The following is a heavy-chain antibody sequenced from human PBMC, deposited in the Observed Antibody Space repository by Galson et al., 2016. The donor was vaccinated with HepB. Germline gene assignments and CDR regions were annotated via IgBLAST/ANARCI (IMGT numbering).Heavy chain of an antibody. D-gene: IGHD5-18*01. CDR3: ARNRVRGYSYGSFDY. Sequence: SVKVSCKASGYTFTGYYMHWVRQAPGQGLEWMGWINPNSGGTNYAQEFQGWVTMTRDTSISTAYMELSRLRSDDTAVYYCARNRVRGYSYGSFDYWGQGTLVTVSS. CDR2: INPNSGGT. J-gene: IGHJ4*02. CDR1: GYTFTGYY. V-gene: IGHV1-2*04.